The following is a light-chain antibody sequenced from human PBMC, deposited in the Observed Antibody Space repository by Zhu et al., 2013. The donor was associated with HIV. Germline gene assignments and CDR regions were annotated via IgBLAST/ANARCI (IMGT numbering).Light chain of an antibody. J-gene: IGKJ4*01. CDR2: ETS. CDR3: QQYGSSPLT. V-gene: IGKV3-20*01. Sequence: DIVLTQSPGTLSLSPGDRATLSCRASQSVSSSFLAWYQQKPGQAPRLLMYETSSRAAGIPPRFSGSGSGTDFTLTISGLEPEDFAVYYCQQYGSSPLTFGRGTTDGNQT. CDR1: QSVSSSF.